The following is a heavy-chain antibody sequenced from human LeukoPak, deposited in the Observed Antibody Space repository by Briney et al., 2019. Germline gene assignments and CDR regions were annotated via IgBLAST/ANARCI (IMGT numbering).Heavy chain of an antibody. CDR1: GFTFSDYW. Sequence: GGSLRLSCAATGFTFSDYWMHWVRQAPGKGLVWVSRIKSDGSSTTYADSVKGRFTISRDNAKNTLYLQLNSLRVEDTAVYYCARESVLRGYSYGYADSWGQGTLVTVSS. CDR2: IKSDGSST. D-gene: IGHD5-18*01. V-gene: IGHV3-74*01. J-gene: IGHJ4*02. CDR3: ARESVLRGYSYGYADS.